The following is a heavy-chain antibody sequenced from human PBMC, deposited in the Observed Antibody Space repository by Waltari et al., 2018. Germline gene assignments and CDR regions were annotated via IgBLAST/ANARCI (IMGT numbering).Heavy chain of an antibody. CDR3: ARAVYCGGDCYSVPFDY. J-gene: IGHJ4*02. V-gene: IGHV3-74*01. D-gene: IGHD2-21*02. CDR2: INSDGSST. Sequence: EVQLVESGGGLVQPGGSLRLSCAASGLPFSSYWMPWVRQAQGRGLVWVSRINSDGSSTSYADSVKGRFTISRDNAKNTLYLQMNSLRAEDTAVYYCARAVYCGGDCYSVPFDYWGQGTLVTVSS. CDR1: GLPFSSYW.